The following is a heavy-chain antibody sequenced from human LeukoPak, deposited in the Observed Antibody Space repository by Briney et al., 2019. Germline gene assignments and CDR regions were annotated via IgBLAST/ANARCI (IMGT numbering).Heavy chain of an antibody. CDR3: ARVRGIDCSSTSCYSTFNAFDI. CDR1: GGSFRGYY. V-gene: IGHV4-34*01. CDR2: INHSGST. J-gene: IGHJ3*02. Sequence: SETLSLTCAVYGGSFRGYYWSWIRQPPGKGLEWIGEINHSGSTNYNPSLKSRVTISVDTSKNQFSLKLSSVTAADTAVYYCARVRGIDCSSTSCYSTFNAFDIWGQGTMVTVSS. D-gene: IGHD2-2*01.